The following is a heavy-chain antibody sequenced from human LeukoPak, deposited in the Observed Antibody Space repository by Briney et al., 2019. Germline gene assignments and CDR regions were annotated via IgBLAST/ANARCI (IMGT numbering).Heavy chain of an antibody. J-gene: IGHJ4*02. CDR1: GFTFHDFD. Sequence: GGSLRLSCAASGFTFHDFDIHWVRQAPGKGLEWVSGISWNSGSISYADSVKGRFTISRDNAKNSLFLQMTSLRAEDTALYYCAKELYSTTYGFPFDYWGQGTLVTVSS. CDR2: ISWNSGSI. D-gene: IGHD3-10*01. CDR3: AKELYSTTYGFPFDY. V-gene: IGHV3-9*01.